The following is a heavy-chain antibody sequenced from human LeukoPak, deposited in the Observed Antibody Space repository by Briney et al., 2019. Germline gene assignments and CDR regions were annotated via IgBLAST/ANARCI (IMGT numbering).Heavy chain of an antibody. D-gene: IGHD2-2*01. V-gene: IGHV3-48*01. CDR3: AKPNTRAAMPSLGFDY. CDR2: ISSSSTII. J-gene: IGHJ4*02. Sequence: GGSLRLSCAASGFTFSSSSMNWVRQAPGKGLEWVSYISSSSTIIYYADSVKGRFTISRDNSKNTLYLQMNSLRAEDTAVYYCAKPNTRAAMPSLGFDYWGQGTLVTVSS. CDR1: GFTFSSSS.